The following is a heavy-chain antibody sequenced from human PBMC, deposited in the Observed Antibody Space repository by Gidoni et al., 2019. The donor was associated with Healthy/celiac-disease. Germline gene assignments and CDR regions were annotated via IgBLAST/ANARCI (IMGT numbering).Heavy chain of an antibody. CDR2: IRSSSSYI. J-gene: IGHJ6*02. V-gene: IGHV3-21*01. CDR3: AREGQQLVRDYYGMDV. CDR1: GFTFSSYS. D-gene: IGHD6-13*01. Sequence: EVQLVESGGGLVKPGGSLRLSCAASGFTFSSYSMNWVRQAPGKGLEWVSSIRSSSSYIYYADSVKGRFTISRDNAKNSLYLQMNSLRAEDTAVYYCAREGQQLVRDYYGMDVWGQGTTVTVSS.